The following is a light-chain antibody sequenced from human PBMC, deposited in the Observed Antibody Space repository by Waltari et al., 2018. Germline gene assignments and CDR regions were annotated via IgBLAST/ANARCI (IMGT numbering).Light chain of an antibody. V-gene: IGKV4-1*01. Sequence: DIVLTQSPDSLPVSLGERATISCKSSQSILNSSNNKNYLAWYQLKPGQPPRLLIHWSSSRHSGVPDRFTGSGSGTDFSLTINTLQPEDVAVYSCQQYFESPLTFGGGTRVEI. CDR3: QQYFESPLT. CDR1: QSILNSSNNKNY. CDR2: WSS. J-gene: IGKJ4*01.